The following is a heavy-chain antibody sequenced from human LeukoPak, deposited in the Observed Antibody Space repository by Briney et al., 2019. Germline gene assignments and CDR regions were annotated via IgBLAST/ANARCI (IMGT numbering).Heavy chain of an antibody. CDR2: IYYSGST. D-gene: IGHD3-22*01. CDR3: ASTDSGYYYVW. V-gene: IGHV4-39*01. J-gene: IGHJ4*02. CDR1: GGSISSSSYY. Sequence: PSETLSLTCTVSGGSISSSSYYWGWIRQPPGKGLEWIGSIYYSGSTYYNPSLKSRVTISVDTSKNQFSLKLSSVTAADTAVYYCASTDSGYYYVWWGQGTLVTVSS.